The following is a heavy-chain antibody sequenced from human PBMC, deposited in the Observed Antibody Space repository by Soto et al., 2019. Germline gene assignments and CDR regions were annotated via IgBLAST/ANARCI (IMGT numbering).Heavy chain of an antibody. V-gene: IGHV1-18*01. J-gene: IGHJ6*02. CDR3: TRDSYDDSSGYPYYYYGMDV. CDR1: GYTFTSYG. CDR2: ISAYNGNT. Sequence: QVQLVQSGAEVKKPGASVKVSCKASGYTFTSYGISWVRQAPGQGLEWMGWISAYNGNTNYAQKLQGRVTMTTDTSTSTAYMELRSLRSDDTAVYYCTRDSYDDSSGYPYYYYGMDVWGQETTVTVSS. D-gene: IGHD3-22*01.